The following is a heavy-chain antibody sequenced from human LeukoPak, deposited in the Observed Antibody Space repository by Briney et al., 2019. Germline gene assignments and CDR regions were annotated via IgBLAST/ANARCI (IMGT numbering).Heavy chain of an antibody. Sequence: GGSLRLSCAASGFTFSSYAMCWVRQAPGRGLEWVSCILSSGGSTYYADSVKGRFTISRDNAKNSLYLQMNSLRAEDTAVYYCARDRYDAFDIWGQGTMVTVSS. CDR2: ILSSGGST. J-gene: IGHJ3*02. CDR1: GFTFSSYA. CDR3: ARDRYDAFDI. V-gene: IGHV3-21*01.